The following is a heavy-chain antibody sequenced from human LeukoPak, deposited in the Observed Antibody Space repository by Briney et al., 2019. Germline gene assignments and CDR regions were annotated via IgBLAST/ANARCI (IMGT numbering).Heavy chain of an antibody. Sequence: GESLKISCKGSGYSFTSYYIGWVRQMPGKGLEWVGIIHPGDSDTRYSPSFQGQVTISADKSITTAYLQWSSLKASDTAMYYCGRHQHSGSYGAFDIWGQGTMVTVSS. V-gene: IGHV5-51*01. D-gene: IGHD1-26*01. CDR2: IHPGDSDT. CDR3: GRHQHSGSYGAFDI. J-gene: IGHJ3*02. CDR1: GYSFTSYY.